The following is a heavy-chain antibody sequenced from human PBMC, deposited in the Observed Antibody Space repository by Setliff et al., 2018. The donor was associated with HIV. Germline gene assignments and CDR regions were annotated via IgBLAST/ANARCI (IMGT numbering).Heavy chain of an antibody. CDR3: ARGAYRFDS. CDR1: GVSISGYY. V-gene: IGHV4-34*01. D-gene: IGHD2-2*01. CDR2: IHHGGST. Sequence: PSETLSLTCTVSGVSISGYYWSWIRQPPGKGLEWIGEIHHGGSTNYMPSLKNRVTISVDTSKNQFSLTLRSLTAADTAVYYCARGAYRFDSWGQGNLVTVSS. J-gene: IGHJ5*01.